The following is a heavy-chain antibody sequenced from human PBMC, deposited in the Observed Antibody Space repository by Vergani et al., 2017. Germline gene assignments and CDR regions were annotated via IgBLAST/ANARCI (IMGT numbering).Heavy chain of an antibody. V-gene: IGHV5-51*01. CDR2: LYPGDSDT. CDR1: GYSLTSYW. Sequence: EVQLVQSGAEVKKPGESLKISCKGSGYSLTSYWIGWVRQMPGKGLEWMGILYPGDSDTRYSPSFQGQVTISADKSISTAYLQLSSLKASDTAMYYCARRRSGNLYSYYVDFWGQGTLVTVSS. D-gene: IGHD4-23*01. J-gene: IGHJ4*02. CDR3: ARRRSGNLYSYYVDF.